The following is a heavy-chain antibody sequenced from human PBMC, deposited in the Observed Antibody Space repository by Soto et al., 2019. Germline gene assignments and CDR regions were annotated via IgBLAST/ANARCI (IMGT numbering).Heavy chain of an antibody. CDR1: GGSISSDF. CDR3: TRGREDFHSGSGPSWMWLAP. D-gene: IGHD3-3*01. J-gene: IGHJ5*02. Sequence: QVQLQESGPGLVKPSETLSLTCTVSGGSISSDFWSWIRQPPGKGLEWIGYIYISGNTDYSPSLKSRAAISAYKSRNQFSLKPRSVNTADTAVYFCTRGREDFHSGSGPSWMWLAPWGQGTLVTVSS. V-gene: IGHV4-59*01. CDR2: IYISGNT.